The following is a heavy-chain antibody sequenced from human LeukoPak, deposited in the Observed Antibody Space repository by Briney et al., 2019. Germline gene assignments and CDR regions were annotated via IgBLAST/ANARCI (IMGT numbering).Heavy chain of an antibody. V-gene: IGHV3-23*01. Sequence: GGSLRLSCAASGFSFSSYGVHWVRQAPGKGLEWVAAIRGSGGSTYYADSVKGRFTISRDNSKNTLYLQMNSLRSEDTAVYYCEKDRRDKLLELDCWGQGTLVTVSS. CDR3: EKDRRDKLLELDC. CDR1: GFSFSSYG. CDR2: IRGSGGST. J-gene: IGHJ4*02. D-gene: IGHD2-15*01.